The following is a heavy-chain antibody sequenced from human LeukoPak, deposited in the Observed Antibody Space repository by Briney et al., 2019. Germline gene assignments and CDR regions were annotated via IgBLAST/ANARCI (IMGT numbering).Heavy chain of an antibody. D-gene: IGHD2/OR15-2a*01. CDR2: IYHSGST. CDR3: ARDSRRPRGYYYGMDV. Sequence: SETLSLTCAVSGGSTSSSNRWSWVRQPPGKGLEWIGDIYHSGSTHYNPSLKSRVTISVDTSKNQFSLKLSSVTAADTAVYYCARDSRRPRGYYYGMDVWGQGTTVTVSS. J-gene: IGHJ6*02. CDR1: GGSTSSSNR. V-gene: IGHV4-4*02.